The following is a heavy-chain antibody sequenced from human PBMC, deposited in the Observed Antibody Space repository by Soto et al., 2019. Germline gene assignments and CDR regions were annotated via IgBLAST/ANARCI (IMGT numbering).Heavy chain of an antibody. CDR1: GYTFTSYG. Sequence: QVQLVQSGTEVKKPGASVKVSCKAFGYTFTSYGFSWVRQVPGQGLEWLGWISAFNGDTKYAQTMKGRLTVTTDTSTTSVHMELRSLTPDDTAVYYCAREAGLQRMVPYDWGQGTLVTVSS. J-gene: IGHJ4*02. CDR2: ISAFNGDT. V-gene: IGHV1-18*04. CDR3: AREAGLQRMVPYD. D-gene: IGHD6-25*01.